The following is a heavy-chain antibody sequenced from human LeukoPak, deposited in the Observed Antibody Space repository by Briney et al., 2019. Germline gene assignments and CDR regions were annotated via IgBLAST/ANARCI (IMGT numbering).Heavy chain of an antibody. CDR3: EKGRYCSGGSCYSIGNWFDP. CDR2: ISGSGGST. V-gene: IGHV3-23*01. CDR1: GFTFSSYA. J-gene: IGHJ5*02. D-gene: IGHD2-15*01. Sequence: GGSLRLSCAASGFTFSSYAMSWVRQAPGKGLEWVSAISGSGGSTYYADSVKGRFTISRDNSKNTLYLQMNSLRAEDTAVYYCEKGRYCSGGSCYSIGNWFDPWGQGTLVTVSS.